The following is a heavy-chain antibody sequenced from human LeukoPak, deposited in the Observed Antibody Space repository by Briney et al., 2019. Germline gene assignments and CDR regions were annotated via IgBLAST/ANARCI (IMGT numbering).Heavy chain of an antibody. CDR1: GGSISSYY. J-gene: IGHJ6*02. Sequence: SSETLSLTCTVSGGSISSYYWSWIRQPPGKGLEWIGEINHSGSTNYNPSLKSRVTISVDTSKNQFSLKLSSVTAADTAVYYCARAAYYDFWSGYPHYGMDVWGQGTTVTVSS. CDR3: ARAAYYDFWSGYPHYGMDV. D-gene: IGHD3-3*01. CDR2: INHSGST. V-gene: IGHV4-34*01.